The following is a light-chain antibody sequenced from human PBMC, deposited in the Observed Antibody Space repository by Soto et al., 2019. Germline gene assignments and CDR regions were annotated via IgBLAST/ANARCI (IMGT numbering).Light chain of an antibody. CDR1: QSISTW. Sequence: DIQMTQSPSSLSAAVRARVTITCRASQSISTWLAWYQQKRGKAPKLLIYKASSLHSGAPSRFSGSGSETEFTLTISSLQPDDFATYYCLQYDSYPLTFGGGTKVDIK. J-gene: IGKJ4*01. CDR2: KAS. CDR3: LQYDSYPLT. V-gene: IGKV1-5*03.